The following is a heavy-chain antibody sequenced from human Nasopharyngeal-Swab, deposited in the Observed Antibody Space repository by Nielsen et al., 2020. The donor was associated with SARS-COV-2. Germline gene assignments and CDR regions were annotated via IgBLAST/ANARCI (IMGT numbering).Heavy chain of an antibody. D-gene: IGHD2-2*01. CDR2: IYTSGST. CDR3: TRGGCSSTSCYEIDY. Sequence: GKGLEWIGRIYTSGSTNYNPSLKSRVTMSVDTSKNQFSLKLSSVTAADTAVYYCTRGGCSSTSCYEIDYWGQGTLVTVPQ. V-gene: IGHV4-4*07. J-gene: IGHJ4*02.